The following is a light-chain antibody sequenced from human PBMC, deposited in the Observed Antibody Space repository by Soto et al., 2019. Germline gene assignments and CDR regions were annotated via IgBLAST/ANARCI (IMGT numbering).Light chain of an antibody. CDR2: SAS. CDR1: QSISNY. J-gene: IGKJ2*01. CDR3: RQSSSTART. Sequence: DIQMTQSPSSLSASVGDRVTITCRPSQSISNYLNWYQQKPGKAPKLLIYSASSLQSGVPSRFSSSGTGTDFTLTISSLQPEDFANYISRQSSSTARTVGEGIKLEIK. V-gene: IGKV1-39*01.